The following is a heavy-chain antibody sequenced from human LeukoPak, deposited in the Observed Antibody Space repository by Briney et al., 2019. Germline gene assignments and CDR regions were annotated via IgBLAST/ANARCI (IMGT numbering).Heavy chain of an antibody. V-gene: IGHV3-30*18. Sequence: GRSLRLFCAASGVTFSSLGMHWVRQAPDKGPVGVAVISYDGSNKYYADSVKGRFTISRDNSKNTLYLRMNSLRAEDTAVYYCAKDLEPAATYYYYGMDVWGQGTTVTVSS. D-gene: IGHD2-2*01. CDR1: GVTFSSLG. CDR2: ISYDGSNK. J-gene: IGHJ6*02. CDR3: AKDLEPAATYYYYGMDV.